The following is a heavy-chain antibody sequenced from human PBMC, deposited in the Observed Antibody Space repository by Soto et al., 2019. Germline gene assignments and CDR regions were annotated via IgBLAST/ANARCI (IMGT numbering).Heavy chain of an antibody. CDR1: GYNFNLYW. J-gene: IGHJ6*02. D-gene: IGHD3-10*01. Sequence: PGSSLKISCQVSGYNFNLYWVAWVRQTPGKGLEWIGMFYPGDSNTRYSPSFQGQVTLSVDKSITTAYLQWDSLKASDTGVYYCARRKYGTPSGHFYGVDAWGQGTGVTSP. V-gene: IGHV5-51*01. CDR3: ARRKYGTPSGHFYGVDA. CDR2: FYPGDSNT.